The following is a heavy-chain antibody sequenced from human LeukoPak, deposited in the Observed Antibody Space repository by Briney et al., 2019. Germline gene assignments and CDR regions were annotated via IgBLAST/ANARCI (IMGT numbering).Heavy chain of an antibody. CDR1: GFTFSSYG. CDR2: TRYDEDNK. J-gene: IGHJ4*02. Sequence: PGGSLRLSCAASGFTFSSYGMNWVRQAPGKGLEWVAFTRYDEDNKCYADSVKGRFTISRDNSKNTLYLQMNSLRAEDTAVYYCAKDTSTISVSGTCFDYWGQGTLVTVSS. CDR3: AKDTSTISVSGTCFDY. V-gene: IGHV3-30*02. D-gene: IGHD6-13*01.